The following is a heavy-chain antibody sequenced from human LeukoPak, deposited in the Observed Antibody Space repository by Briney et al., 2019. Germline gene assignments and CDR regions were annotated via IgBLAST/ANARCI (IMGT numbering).Heavy chain of an antibody. V-gene: IGHV3-66*01. Sequence: PGGSLRLSCAASGFTVVTNYINWVRQPPGKGLEWVSVIYSGGSKYYADSVKGRFTTSRDNSKNTVYLQMNSLRAEDTAVYYCARDYSGSSLDYWGQGTLVTVSS. CDR3: ARDYSGSSLDY. CDR2: IYSGGSK. CDR1: GFTVVTNY. J-gene: IGHJ4*02. D-gene: IGHD1-26*01.